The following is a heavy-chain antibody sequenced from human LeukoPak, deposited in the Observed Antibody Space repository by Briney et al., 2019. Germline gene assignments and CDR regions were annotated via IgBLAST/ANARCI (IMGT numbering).Heavy chain of an antibody. J-gene: IGHJ4*02. CDR3: ATPGIAAAGINFDY. CDR2: IIPVLGIA. V-gene: IGHV1-69*04. CDR1: GGTFSSYA. Sequence: SVKVSREASGGTFSSYAISWVRQAPGQGLEWMGRIIPVLGIANYAQKFQGRVTMTEDTSTDTAYMELSSLRSEDTAVYYCATPGIAAAGINFDYWGQGTLVTVSS. D-gene: IGHD6-13*01.